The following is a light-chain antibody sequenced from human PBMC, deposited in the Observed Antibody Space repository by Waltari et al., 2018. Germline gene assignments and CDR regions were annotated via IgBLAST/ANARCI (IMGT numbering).Light chain of an antibody. CDR3: QAQDSSLGV. CDR2: GNN. CDR1: DSNIRAGFD. V-gene: IGLV1-40*01. J-gene: IGLJ3*02. Sequence: QSVLTQPPSESGAPGQTVTISCTGTDSNIRAGFDVNWYHQLPGTAPMVVIYGNNNRPSGVPDRFSGSKSCTSASLAITGLQAEDEADYYCQAQDSSLGVFGGGTKVTVL.